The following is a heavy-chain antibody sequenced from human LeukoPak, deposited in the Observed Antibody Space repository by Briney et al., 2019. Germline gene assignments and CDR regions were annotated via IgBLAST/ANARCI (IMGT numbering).Heavy chain of an antibody. CDR2: IYYSGST. J-gene: IGHJ5*02. D-gene: IGHD3-10*01. Sequence: PSETLSLTCTVSGGSISSGGYYWSWIRQPPGRGLEWIGYIYYSGSTYYNPSLKSRVTISVDTSKNQFSLKLSSVTAADTAVYYCARSRGSLWFDPWGQGTLVTVSS. CDR3: ARSRGSLWFDP. CDR1: GGSISSGGYY. V-gene: IGHV4-31*03.